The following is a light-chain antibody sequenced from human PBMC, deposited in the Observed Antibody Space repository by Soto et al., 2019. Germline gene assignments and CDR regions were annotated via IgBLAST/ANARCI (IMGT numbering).Light chain of an antibody. V-gene: IGKV3-11*01. CDR3: QQRNSWPPIT. CDR2: DAS. CDR1: QSVRTY. Sequence: EIVMTQSPATLSVYPGERVTLSCRASQSVRTYLAWYQVKPGQAPRLLIYDASSRASGVPARFSGSGSGTDFTLTISSLEPEDFALYYCQQRNSWPPITFGQGTRLEIK. J-gene: IGKJ5*01.